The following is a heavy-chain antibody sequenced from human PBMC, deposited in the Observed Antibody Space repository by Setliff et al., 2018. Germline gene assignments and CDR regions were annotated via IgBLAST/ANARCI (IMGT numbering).Heavy chain of an antibody. CDR3: ARVAYPNGGSCRYFDN. V-gene: IGHV4-31*03. D-gene: IGHD2-15*01. CDR2: IYYSGSTS. CDR1: GGSISSGGYY. Sequence: PSETLSLTCTVSGGSISSGGYYWSWIRQHPGKGLEWIGYIYYSGSTSYYNPSLKSRVTISVDTSKNQFSLKLSSVTAADTAMYYCARVAYPNGGSCRYFDNWGQGTLVTVSS. J-gene: IGHJ4*02.